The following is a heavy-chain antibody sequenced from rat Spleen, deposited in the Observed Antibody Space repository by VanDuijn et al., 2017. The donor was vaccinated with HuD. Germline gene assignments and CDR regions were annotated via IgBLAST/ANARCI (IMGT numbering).Heavy chain of an antibody. J-gene: IGHJ4*01. CDR3: ARYSTSYVMDA. Sequence: QVQMKETGPGLVQATQTLSVTCTVSGFPLTSYGVHWVRQAPGKGLEWMGVMWTGGSTAYNSLLKSRLSISRDTSKSQVFLKMNSLQTEDTATYYCARYSTSYVMDAWGQGASVTVSS. D-gene: IGHD1-11*01. CDR1: GFPLTSYG. V-gene: IGHV2-32*01. CDR2: MWTGGST.